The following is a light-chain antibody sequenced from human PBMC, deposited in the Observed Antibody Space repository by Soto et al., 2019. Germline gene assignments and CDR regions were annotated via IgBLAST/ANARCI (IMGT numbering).Light chain of an antibody. Sequence: EIVLTQSPGTLSLSPGERATLSCRASQSVSSSYLAWYQQKPGQAPRLLIYGESSRATDIPDRFSGSGSGTDFTLTISRLEPEDFAVYYCQQYGSSPSITFGQGTRLEIK. V-gene: IGKV3-20*01. CDR1: QSVSSSY. CDR2: GES. J-gene: IGKJ5*01. CDR3: QQYGSSPSIT.